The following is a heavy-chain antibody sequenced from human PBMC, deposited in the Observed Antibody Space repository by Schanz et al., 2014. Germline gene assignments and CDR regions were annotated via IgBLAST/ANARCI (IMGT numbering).Heavy chain of an antibody. J-gene: IGHJ6*02. Sequence: EVKLVESGGGAVRPGGSLRLSCAASGFTLSSYWMHWVRQVPGKGLEWVSCTNGDGTNAKYADSVKGRFTISRDNAKKTLSLQMISLRAEDTALYYCARDSGPYYDKSMDVWGQGTTVAVSS. V-gene: IGHV3-74*01. CDR2: TNGDGTNA. CDR3: ARDSGPYYDKSMDV. D-gene: IGHD3-9*01. CDR1: GFTLSSYW.